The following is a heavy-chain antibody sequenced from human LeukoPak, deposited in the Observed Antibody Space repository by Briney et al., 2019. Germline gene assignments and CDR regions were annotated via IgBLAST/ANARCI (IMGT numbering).Heavy chain of an antibody. CDR1: GLTFSSYW. CDR3: ARDLAGPPQEAFDI. J-gene: IGHJ3*02. V-gene: IGHV3-7*01. CDR2: IKQDGSEN. Sequence: PGGSLRLSCAASGLTFSSYWMSWVRQAPGKGLEWVANIKQDGSENHYVDSVTGRFTISRDNTKNSLYLQMNSLRADDTAVYYCARDLAGPPQEAFDIWGQGTMVTVSS.